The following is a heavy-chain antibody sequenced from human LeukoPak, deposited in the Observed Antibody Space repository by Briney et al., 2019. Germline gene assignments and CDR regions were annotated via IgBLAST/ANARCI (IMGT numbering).Heavy chain of an antibody. CDR1: GGSISSSNW. J-gene: IGHJ4*02. D-gene: IGHD2-2*01. CDR3: ASLYCSSTSCPGY. CDR2: IYHSGST. Sequence: ASETLSLTCAVSGGSISSSNWWSWVRQPPGKGLEWIGEIYHSGSTNYNPSLKSRVTISVDKSKNQFSLKLSSVTAADTAVYYCASLYCSSTSCPGYWGQGTLVTVSS. V-gene: IGHV4-4*02.